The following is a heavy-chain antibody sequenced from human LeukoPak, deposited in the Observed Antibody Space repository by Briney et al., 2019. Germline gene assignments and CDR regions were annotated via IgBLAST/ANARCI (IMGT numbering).Heavy chain of an antibody. Sequence: GGSLRLSCAASGFTFSGFSMSWVRQSPTKGLEWVANIKQDGSERYYVDSVKGQFTISRDNAKNSLSLQMNNLRVEDTAVYYCARAGSHWHYVYWGQGTVVTVSS. D-gene: IGHD3-10*01. V-gene: IGHV3-7*01. CDR1: GFTFSGFS. J-gene: IGHJ4*02. CDR3: ARAGSHWHYVY. CDR2: IKQDGSER.